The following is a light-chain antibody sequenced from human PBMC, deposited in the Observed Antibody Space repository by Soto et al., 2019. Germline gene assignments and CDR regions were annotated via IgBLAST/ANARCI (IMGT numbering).Light chain of an antibody. V-gene: IGKV4-1*01. J-gene: IGKJ2*01. CDR3: QQYYSTPHT. CDR2: WAS. CDR1: QSVLYSSNNKNY. Sequence: DIVMTQSPDSLAVSLGERATINCKSSQSVLYSSNNKNYLAWYQQKPGQPPKLLIYWASTRESGVPDRFTGSGSGTDVTLTLSSLQAEDVSVYYCQQYYSTPHTFGQGTKLELK.